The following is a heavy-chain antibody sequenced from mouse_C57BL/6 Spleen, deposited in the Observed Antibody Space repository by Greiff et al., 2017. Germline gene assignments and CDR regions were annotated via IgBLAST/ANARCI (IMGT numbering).Heavy chain of an antibody. V-gene: IGHV1-26*01. Sequence: EVMLQQSGPELVKPGASVKISCKASGYTFTDYYMNWVKQSHGKSLEWIGDINPNNGGTSYNQKFKGKATLTVDKSSSTAYMELRSLTSEDSAVYYCANPAYWGQGTLVTVSA. CDR3: ANPAY. CDR2: INPNNGGT. CDR1: GYTFTDYY. J-gene: IGHJ3*01.